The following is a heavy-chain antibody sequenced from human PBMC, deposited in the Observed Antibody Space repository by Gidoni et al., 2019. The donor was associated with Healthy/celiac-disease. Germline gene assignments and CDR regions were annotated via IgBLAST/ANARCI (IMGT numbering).Heavy chain of an antibody. CDR1: GLTLCSYA. J-gene: IGHJ4*02. D-gene: IGHD3-22*01. CDR2: ISGSGGST. V-gene: IGHV3-23*04. CDR3: AKEPSHDSSGYYYDY. Sequence: EVQLVVSGGGLVQTGVSLRLSCAAAGLTLCSYAMSWVRQAPGKGLESVSAISGSGGSTYYADSVKGRFTISRDDSKNTLYLQMNSLRAEDTAVYYCAKEPSHDSSGYYYDYWGQGTLVTVSS.